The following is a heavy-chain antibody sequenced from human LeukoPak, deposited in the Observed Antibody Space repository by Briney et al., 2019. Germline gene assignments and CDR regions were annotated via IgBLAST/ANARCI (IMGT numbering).Heavy chain of an antibody. V-gene: IGHV3-15*01. J-gene: IGHJ4*02. D-gene: IGHD3-3*01. CDR1: GFTFSNAW. CDR2: IKSKTDGGTT. Sequence: GGSLRLSCAASGFTFSNAWMSWVRQAPGKGLEWVGRIKSKTDGGTTDYDAPVKGRFTTARDDSKNTLYLQMNSLKTDDTAVYYCTARTIFGGVIIDYWGQGTLVTVSS. CDR3: TARTIFGGVIIDY.